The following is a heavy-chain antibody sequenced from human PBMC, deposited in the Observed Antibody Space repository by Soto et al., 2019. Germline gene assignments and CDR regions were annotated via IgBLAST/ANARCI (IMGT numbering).Heavy chain of an antibody. Sequence: LSLTCTVSGGSISSGGYYWYWIRQHPGKGLEWIGYIYYSGTTYYNPSLKSRVTISVDTSKNQFSLKLSSVTAADTAVYYCAASCVACGGFNYYGMDVWGQGTTVTVS. V-gene: IGHV4-31*03. D-gene: IGHD2-21*01. J-gene: IGHJ6*02. CDR3: AASCVACGGFNYYGMDV. CDR1: GGSISSGGYY. CDR2: IYYSGTT.